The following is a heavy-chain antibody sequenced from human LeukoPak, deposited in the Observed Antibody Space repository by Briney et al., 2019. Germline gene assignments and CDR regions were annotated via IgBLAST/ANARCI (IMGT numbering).Heavy chain of an antibody. J-gene: IGHJ4*02. Sequence: PGGSLRLSCAASGFTFSSYGMHWVRQAPGKGLEWVAFIRYDGSNKYYADSVKGRFTISRDNSKNTLYLQMNSLRAEDTAVYYCAKDSKLRGHSYGEIYWGQGTLVTVSS. CDR1: GFTFSSYG. CDR3: AKDSKLRGHSYGEIY. V-gene: IGHV3-30*02. CDR2: IRYDGSNK. D-gene: IGHD5-18*01.